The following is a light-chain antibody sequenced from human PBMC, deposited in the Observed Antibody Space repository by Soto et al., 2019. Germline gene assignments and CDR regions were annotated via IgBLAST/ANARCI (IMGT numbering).Light chain of an antibody. CDR2: GAS. J-gene: IGKJ1*01. Sequence: ETVLTQSPGTLSLSPGERATLSCRASQSVSSNYLAWYQQRPGQPPRLLIYGASSRATGIPDRFSGSGSGTDFPLTISRLEPEDFAVYYCQRYGGSPGTFGQGTKVEIK. CDR3: QRYGGSPGT. V-gene: IGKV3-20*01. CDR1: QSVSSNY.